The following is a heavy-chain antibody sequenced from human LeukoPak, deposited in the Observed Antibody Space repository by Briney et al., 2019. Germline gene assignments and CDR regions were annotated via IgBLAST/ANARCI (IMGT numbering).Heavy chain of an antibody. CDR1: GDSISSYY. CDR2: IYYSGST. V-gene: IGHV4-59*01. D-gene: IGHD2-21*02. CDR3: ASDMTFDAFDI. J-gene: IGHJ3*02. Sequence: SETLSLTCTVSGDSISSYYWSWIRQPPGKGLEWIGYIYYSGSTNYNPSLKSRVTISVDTSKNQFSLKLSSVTAADTAVYYCASDMTFDAFDIWGQGTMVTVSS.